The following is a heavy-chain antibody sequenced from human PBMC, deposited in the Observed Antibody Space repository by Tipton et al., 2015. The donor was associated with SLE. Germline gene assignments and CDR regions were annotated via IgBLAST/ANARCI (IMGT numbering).Heavy chain of an antibody. V-gene: IGHV4-61*02. Sequence: TLSLTCTVSADSVSTGDYYWTWIRQPAGKGLEWVGRIHTSGSTNYNPSLKSRASISMDTSKNQFSLKLSSVTAADTAVYHCARDAITIFEYMDVWGKGTTVTIS. J-gene: IGHJ6*03. CDR2: IHTSGST. CDR1: ADSVSTGDYY. CDR3: ARDAITIFEYMDV. D-gene: IGHD3-3*01.